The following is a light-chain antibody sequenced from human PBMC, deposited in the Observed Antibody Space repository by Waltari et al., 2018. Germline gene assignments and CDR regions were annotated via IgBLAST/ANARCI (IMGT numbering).Light chain of an antibody. J-gene: IGLJ2*01. CDR1: SGDIGGSDF. Sequence: QSGLTQPASVSASPGESITISCTGTSGDIGGSDFVSWYQHHPGRAPKVLIFDVNHRPSGISDRFAGSKSGNTASLTISELQPEDDAHYYCRSHSTNNIVLFGGGTKVTVL. V-gene: IGLV2-14*01. CDR2: DVN. CDR3: RSHSTNNIVL.